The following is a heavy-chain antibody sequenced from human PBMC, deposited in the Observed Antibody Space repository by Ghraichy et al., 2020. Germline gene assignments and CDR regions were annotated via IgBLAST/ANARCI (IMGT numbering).Heavy chain of an antibody. CDR2: TYYRSKWYI. Sequence: SETLSLTCAISGDSVSSKSTTWHWIRQSPSRGLEWLGRTYYRSKWYIESAVSVKSRTTINPDTSKNQFSLQLNSVTPEHTAVYYCSSMDVWGQGTTVTVS. V-gene: IGHV6-1*01. CDR1: GDSVSSKSTT. J-gene: IGHJ6*02. CDR3: SSMDV.